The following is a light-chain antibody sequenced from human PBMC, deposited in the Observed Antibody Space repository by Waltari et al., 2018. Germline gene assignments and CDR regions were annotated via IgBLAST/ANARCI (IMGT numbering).Light chain of an antibody. J-gene: IGKJ2*01. Sequence: EIVLTQSPATLSLSPGDRATLSCGASQSISGDLAWYQQRPGQAPRLLVYAASHRAAGIPARFSVSGSGTDFTLTISNLEPEDFAVYYCQQRSSWPPNYTFGQGTKLEFK. CDR3: QQRSSWPPNYT. CDR2: AAS. V-gene: IGKV3-11*01. CDR1: QSISGD.